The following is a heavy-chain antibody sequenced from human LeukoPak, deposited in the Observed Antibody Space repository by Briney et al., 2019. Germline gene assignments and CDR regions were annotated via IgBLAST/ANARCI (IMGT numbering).Heavy chain of an antibody. J-gene: IGHJ5*02. V-gene: IGHV3-72*01. D-gene: IGHD2-2*02. CDR2: TRNKANSYTT. Sequence: GSLRLSCAATGFTFSDHYMDWVRQAPVKGLEWVGRTRNKANSYTTEYAASVKGRFTISRDDSKNSLYLQMNSLKTEDTAVYYCARAYPLFDPWGQGTLVTVSS. CDR3: ARAYPLFDP. CDR1: GFTFSDHY.